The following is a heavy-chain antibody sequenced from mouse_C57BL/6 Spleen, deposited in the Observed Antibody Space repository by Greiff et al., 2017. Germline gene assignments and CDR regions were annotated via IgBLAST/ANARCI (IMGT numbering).Heavy chain of an antibody. J-gene: IGHJ2*01. Sequence: EVMLVESGGGLVKPGGSLKLSCAASGFTFSNYGMHWVRQAPEKGLEWVAYISRCGSTIYYADTVKGRFTISRDKAKNTLFLQMTSLRSEDTAMYYCARGYYDYDNYFDYWGQGTTLTVSS. CDR3: ARGYYDYDNYFDY. D-gene: IGHD2-4*01. CDR1: GFTFSNYG. CDR2: ISRCGSTI. V-gene: IGHV5-17*01.